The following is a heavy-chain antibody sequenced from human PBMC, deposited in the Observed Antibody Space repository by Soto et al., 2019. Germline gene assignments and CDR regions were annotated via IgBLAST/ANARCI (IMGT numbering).Heavy chain of an antibody. J-gene: IGHJ3*02. V-gene: IGHV3-30-3*01. CDR1: GFTFSSYA. D-gene: IGHD3-10*01. CDR3: ARDVSVVRGIRDAFDI. CDR2: ISYDGSNK. Sequence: GGSLRLSCAASGFTFSSYAIHWVRQAPGKGLEWVAVISYDGSNKYYADSVKGRFTISRDNSKNTLYLQMNSLRAEDTAVYYCARDVSVVRGIRDAFDIWGQGTMVTVSS.